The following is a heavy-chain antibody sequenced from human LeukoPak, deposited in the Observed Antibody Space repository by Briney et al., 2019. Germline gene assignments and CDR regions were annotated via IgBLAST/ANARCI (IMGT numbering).Heavy chain of an antibody. CDR3: ARLGEYCSSTSCSYYFDY. Sequence: PSETLSLTCTVSGGSISSSSYYWGWIRQPPGKGLEWIGSIYYSGSTYYNPSLKSRVTISVDTSKNQFSLKLSSVTAADTAVYYCARLGEYCSSTSCSYYFDYWGQGTLVTVSS. CDR1: GGSISSSSYY. J-gene: IGHJ4*02. D-gene: IGHD2-2*01. V-gene: IGHV4-39*01. CDR2: IYYSGST.